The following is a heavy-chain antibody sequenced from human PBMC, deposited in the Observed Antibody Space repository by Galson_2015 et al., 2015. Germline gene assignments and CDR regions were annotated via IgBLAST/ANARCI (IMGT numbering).Heavy chain of an antibody. CDR3: ARSYYGDAFDI. J-gene: IGHJ3*02. D-gene: IGHD1-26*01. Sequence: SLRLSCAASGFTVSSNYMSWVRQAPGKGLEWVSVIYSCGSTYYADSVKGRFTISRDNAKNSLYLQMNSLRAEDTAVYYCARSYYGDAFDIWGQGTMVPVSS. V-gene: IGHV3-66*03. CDR2: IYSCGST. CDR1: GFTVSSNY.